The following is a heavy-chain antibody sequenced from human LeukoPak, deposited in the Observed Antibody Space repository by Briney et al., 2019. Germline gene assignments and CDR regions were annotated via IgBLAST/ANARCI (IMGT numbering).Heavy chain of an antibody. CDR3: AKDRGHSSSWYGPRYFDL. CDR1: GFTFSNYW. CDR2: LYSDGSRT. D-gene: IGHD6-13*01. J-gene: IGHJ2*01. V-gene: IGHV3-74*01. Sequence: GGSLRLSCTASGFTFSNYWMHWVRQAPGKGLVWVSRLYSDGSRTYYADSVKGRFTISRDNSKNTLYLQMNSLRAEDTAVYYCAKDRGHSSSWYGPRYFDLWGRGTLVTVSS.